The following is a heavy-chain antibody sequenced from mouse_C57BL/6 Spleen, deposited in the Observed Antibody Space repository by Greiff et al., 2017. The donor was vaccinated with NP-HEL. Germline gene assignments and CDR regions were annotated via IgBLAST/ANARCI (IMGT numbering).Heavy chain of an antibody. CDR3: ARWGEYGSRFGY. Sequence: VQLQQSGPELVKPGASVKISCKASGYAFSSSWMNWVKQRPGKGLEWIGLIYPGDGDTNYNGKFKGKATLTADKSSSTAYMQLSSLTYEDSTVYFCARWGEYGSRFGYWGQGATLAVS. J-gene: IGHJ2*01. D-gene: IGHD1-1*01. V-gene: IGHV1-82*01. CDR2: IYPGDGDT. CDR1: GYAFSSSW.